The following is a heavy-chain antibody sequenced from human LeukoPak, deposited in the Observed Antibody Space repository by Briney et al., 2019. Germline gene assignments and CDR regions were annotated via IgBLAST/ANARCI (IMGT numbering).Heavy chain of an antibody. CDR2: INPNSGGT. CDR3: ARAADYGGFYYYYYMDV. CDR1: GYTFTGYY. V-gene: IGHV1-2*02. D-gene: IGHD4-23*01. Sequence: ASVKVSCKASGYTFTGYYMHWVRQAPGQGLEWMGWINPNSGGTNYAQKFQGRVSMTRDTSTSTAYMELSRLRSDDTAVYYCARAADYGGFYYYYYMDVRGKGTTVTVSS. J-gene: IGHJ6*03.